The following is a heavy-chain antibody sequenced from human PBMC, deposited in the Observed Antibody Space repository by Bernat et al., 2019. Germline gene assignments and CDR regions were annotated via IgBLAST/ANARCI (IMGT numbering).Heavy chain of an antibody. Sequence: VQMVASGGGLVQPGGSLRLSCTASGFTISTFWMNWVRLAPGKGLEWVANINGDGSETNYVDSVKGWFTVSRDSAANSAYLQMNSLGDEDTAMYDRVYGHYSQRWGQGTLVTVSS. J-gene: IGHJ4*02. V-gene: IGHV3-7*03. D-gene: IGHD3-3*01. CDR3: VYGHYSQR. CDR2: INGDGSET. CDR1: GFTISTFW.